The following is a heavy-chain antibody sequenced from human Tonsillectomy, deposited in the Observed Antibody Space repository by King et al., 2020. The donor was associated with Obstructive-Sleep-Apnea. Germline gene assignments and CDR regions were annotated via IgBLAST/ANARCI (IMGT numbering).Heavy chain of an antibody. Sequence: EVQLVESGGGLVQPGRSLRLSCAASGFTFDDYAMHWVRQAPGKGLEWVSGISWNSDSIDYADSVKGRFTISRDNAKNSLYLQMNSLRAEDTALYYCAKDHRFGELFFDAFDIWGHGTMVTVSS. CDR1: GFTFDDYA. D-gene: IGHD3-10*01. V-gene: IGHV3-9*01. CDR2: ISWNSDSI. CDR3: AKDHRFGELFFDAFDI. J-gene: IGHJ3*02.